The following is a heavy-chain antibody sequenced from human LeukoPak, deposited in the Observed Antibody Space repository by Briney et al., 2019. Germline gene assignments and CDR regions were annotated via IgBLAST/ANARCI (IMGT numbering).Heavy chain of an antibody. CDR2: IKSNTDGGTT. V-gene: IGHV3-15*01. J-gene: IGHJ4*02. CDR1: GFTFSNAR. CDR3: AKASELGRGYFDY. D-gene: IGHD7-27*01. Sequence: GAPLSLSCAASGFTFSNARMSWVHQAPGKVLEWVGSIKSNTDGGTTDYADSVKGRFTISRDSSQNTLYLQMNSLRAEDTAVYYCAKASELGRGYFDYWGQGTLVSVSS.